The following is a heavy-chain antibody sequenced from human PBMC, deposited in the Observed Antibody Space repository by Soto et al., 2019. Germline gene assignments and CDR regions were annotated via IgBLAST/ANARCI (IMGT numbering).Heavy chain of an antibody. D-gene: IGHD6-13*01. Sequence: GASVKVSCKASGYTFTSYDINWVRQATGQGLEWMGWMNPNSGNTGYAQKFQGRVTMTRNTSISTAYMELNSLRAEDTAVYYCAKDQGRSWYEIDYWGQGTLVTVSS. CDR3: AKDQGRSWYEIDY. CDR1: GYTFTSYD. CDR2: MNPNSGNT. J-gene: IGHJ4*02. V-gene: IGHV1-8*01.